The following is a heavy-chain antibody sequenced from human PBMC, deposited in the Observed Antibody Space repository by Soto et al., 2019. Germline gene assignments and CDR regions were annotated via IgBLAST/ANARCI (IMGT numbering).Heavy chain of an antibody. CDR2: IIPILGIA. CDR3: ARDYYDSN. Sequence: QVQLVQYGAEVKKPGSSVKVSCKASGGTFSSYTISWVRQAPGQGLEWMGRIIPILGIANYAKKFQGRVTSIADKSTSTADMELRRLRSEDTAVYYCARDYYDSNWGQGPLVNVSS. D-gene: IGHD3-22*01. V-gene: IGHV1-69*08. CDR1: GGTFSSYT. J-gene: IGHJ4*02.